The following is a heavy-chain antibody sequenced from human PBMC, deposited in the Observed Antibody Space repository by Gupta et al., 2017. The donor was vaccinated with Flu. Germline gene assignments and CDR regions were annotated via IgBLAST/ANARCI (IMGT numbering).Heavy chain of an antibody. CDR3: AKTPLEYSSPFDY. D-gene: IGHD6-6*01. J-gene: IGHJ4*02. Sequence: EVQLLESGGGLVQPGGSLRLSCAAPGFTFSSYAMSWVRQAPGKGLEWVSAISGSGGSTYYADSVKGRFTISRDNSKNTLYLQMNSLRAEDTAVYYCAKTPLEYSSPFDYWGQGTLVTVSS. CDR1: GFTFSSYA. CDR2: ISGSGGST. V-gene: IGHV3-23*01.